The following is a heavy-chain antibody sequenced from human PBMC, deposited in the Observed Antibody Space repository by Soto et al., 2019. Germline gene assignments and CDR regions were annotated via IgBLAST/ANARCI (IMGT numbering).Heavy chain of an antibody. D-gene: IGHD6-13*01. CDR3: ARGSAAGYYYHYCMEV. CDR2: INPSGGST. Sequence: GASVKGSCKASGYTFTRYYMHWVRQAPGQGLEWMGIINPSGGSTSYAQKFQGRVTMTRDTSTSTVYMELSSLRSEDTAVYYCARGSAAGYYYHYCMEVCYQVTTVTVSS. J-gene: IGHJ6*02. CDR1: GYTFTRYY. V-gene: IGHV1-46*01.